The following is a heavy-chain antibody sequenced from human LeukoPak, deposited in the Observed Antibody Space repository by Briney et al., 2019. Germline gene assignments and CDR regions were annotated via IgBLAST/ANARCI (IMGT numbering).Heavy chain of an antibody. CDR2: IYDGST. CDR1: GFTVSDNY. CDR3: ARDFEGVHRTTNSYTYYYYMDV. V-gene: IGHV3-53*01. D-gene: IGHD2/OR15-2a*01. Sequence: PGGSLRLSCAASGFTVSDNYMTWVRQAPGKGLEWVSIIYDGSTYYADSVKGRFTISRDNSKNTVYLQMNSLRAEDTAVYYCARDFEGVHRTTNSYTYYYYMDVWGKGTTVIVSS. J-gene: IGHJ6*03.